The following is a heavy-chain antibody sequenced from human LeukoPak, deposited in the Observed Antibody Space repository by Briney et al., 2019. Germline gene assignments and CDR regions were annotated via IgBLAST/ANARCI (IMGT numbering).Heavy chain of an antibody. D-gene: IGHD3-3*01. CDR1: GFTFSSYG. Sequence: QTGGSLRLSCAASGFTFSSYGMHWVRQAPGRGLEWVAFIRYDGSNKYYADSVKGRFTISRDNTKNMMYLQMNRLSAEDTAVCYCAKDHYGDLEYWGQGTLVTVPS. J-gene: IGHJ4*02. CDR3: AKDHYGDLEY. CDR2: IRYDGSNK. V-gene: IGHV3-30*02.